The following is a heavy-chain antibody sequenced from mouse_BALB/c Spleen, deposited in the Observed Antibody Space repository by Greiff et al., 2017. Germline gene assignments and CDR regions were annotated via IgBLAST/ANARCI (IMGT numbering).Heavy chain of an antibody. D-gene: IGHD2-10*02. CDR3: ARVPSRPWYFDV. CDR2: IWAGGST. CDR1: GFSLTSYG. J-gene: IGHJ1*01. Sequence: GNVVESGPGLVAPSQSLSITCTVSGFSLTSYGVHWVRQPPGKGLEWLGVIWAGGSTNYNSALMSRLSISKDNSKSQVFLKMNSLQTDDTAMYYCARVPSRPWYFDVWGAGTTVTVSS. V-gene: IGHV2-9*02.